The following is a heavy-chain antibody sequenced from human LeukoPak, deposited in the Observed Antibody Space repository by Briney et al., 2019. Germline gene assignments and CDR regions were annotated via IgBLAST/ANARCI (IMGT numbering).Heavy chain of an antibody. V-gene: IGHV4-59*01. CDR2: IYYSGST. J-gene: IGHJ5*02. CDR1: GGSISSYY. CDR3: ARDRGFYGSGSYYNVHWFDP. D-gene: IGHD3-10*01. Sequence: PSETLSLTCTVSGGSISSYYWSWIRQPPGKGLEWIGYIYYSGSTNYNPSLKSRVTISVDTSKNQFSLKLSSVTAADTAVYYCARDRGFYGSGSYYNVHWFDPWGQGTLVTVSS.